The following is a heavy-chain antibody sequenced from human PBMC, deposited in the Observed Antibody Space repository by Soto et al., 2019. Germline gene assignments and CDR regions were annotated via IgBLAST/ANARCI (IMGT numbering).Heavy chain of an antibody. D-gene: IGHD3-10*01. CDR2: IYYSGST. V-gene: IGHV4-61*08. CDR3: ARDRYYGSERDYYYYGMDV. CDR1: GGSISSGGYY. J-gene: IGHJ6*02. Sequence: TSETLSLTCAVSGGSISSGGYYWSWIRQHPGKGLEWIGYIYYSGSTNYNPSLKSRVTISVDTSKNQFSLKLSSVTAADTAVYYCARDRYYGSERDYYYYGMDVWGQGTTVTVS.